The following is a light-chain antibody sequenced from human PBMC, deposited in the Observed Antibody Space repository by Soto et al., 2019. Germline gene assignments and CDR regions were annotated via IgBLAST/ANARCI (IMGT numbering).Light chain of an antibody. V-gene: IGKV1-39*01. CDR1: QSISSY. CDR2: AAS. Sequence: DIQRTQSPSSLSASVGDRVSITCQASQSISSYLNWYQQKPGKAPKLLIYAASSLQSGVPSRFSGSGSGTDFTLTISSLQPEDFATYYCQQSYSTPRTFGQGTKVEIK. CDR3: QQSYSTPRT. J-gene: IGKJ1*01.